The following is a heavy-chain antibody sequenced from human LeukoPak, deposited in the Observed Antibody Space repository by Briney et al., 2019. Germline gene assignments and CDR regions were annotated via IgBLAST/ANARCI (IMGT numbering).Heavy chain of an antibody. CDR2: INPSGGST. CDR1: GYTFTSYY. CDR3: ARDLAYCGGDCYPPWYYGMDV. J-gene: IGHJ6*02. Sequence: ASVKVSCKASGYTFTSYYMHWVRQAPGQGLEWMGIINPSGGSTSYAQKFQGRVTMTRDTSTSTVYMELSSLRSEDTAVYYCARDLAYCGGDCYPPWYYGMDVWGQGTTVTVSS. V-gene: IGHV1-46*01. D-gene: IGHD2-21*02.